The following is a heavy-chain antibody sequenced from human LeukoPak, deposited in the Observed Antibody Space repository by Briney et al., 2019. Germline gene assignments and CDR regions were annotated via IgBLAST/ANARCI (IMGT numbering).Heavy chain of an antibody. CDR3: ARDRRGVGAAPFDY. Sequence: SETLSLTCTVSGGSSSSYYWSWVRQPPGKGLEWIGYIYYSGSTNYNPSLKSRVTISVDTSKNQFSLKLSSVTAADPAVYYCARDRRGVGAAPFDYWGQGTLVTVSS. V-gene: IGHV4-59*01. CDR2: IYYSGST. J-gene: IGHJ4*02. D-gene: IGHD1-26*01. CDR1: GGSSSSYY.